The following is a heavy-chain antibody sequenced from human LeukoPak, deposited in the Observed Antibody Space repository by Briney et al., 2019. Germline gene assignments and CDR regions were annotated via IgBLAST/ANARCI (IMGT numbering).Heavy chain of an antibody. J-gene: IGHJ4*02. Sequence: PSETLSLTCTVSGGSIVSGGSIRSSSYYWAWVRQAPVKGLEWIGSIYYGGNTNYNPSLKSRVTISVDTSKNQFSLKLSSVTAADTAVYYCARQMTTVTTFDYWGQGTLVTVSS. CDR1: GGSIRSSSYY. CDR2: IYYGGNT. D-gene: IGHD4-17*01. CDR3: ARQMTTVTTFDY. V-gene: IGHV4-39*01.